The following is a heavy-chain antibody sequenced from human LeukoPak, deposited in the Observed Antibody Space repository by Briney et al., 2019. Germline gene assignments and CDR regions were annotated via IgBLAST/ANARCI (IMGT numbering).Heavy chain of an antibody. CDR3: GRDRGYYGSGSYYNPGAFDI. CDR2: FSGSGGST. D-gene: IGHD3-10*01. Sequence: GGSLRLSCALSGFTSTSYAMSWGRQAPGDGLEWVSAFSGSGGSTYYADSVKGRFTISRDNSKNTLYLQMNSLRAEDTAVYYCGRDRGYYGSGSYYNPGAFDIWGQGTMVTVSS. V-gene: IGHV3-23*01. J-gene: IGHJ3*02. CDR1: GFTSTSYA.